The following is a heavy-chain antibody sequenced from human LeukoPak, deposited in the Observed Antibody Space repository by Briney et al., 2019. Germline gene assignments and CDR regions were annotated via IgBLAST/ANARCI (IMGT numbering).Heavy chain of an antibody. CDR1: GFTFSSYR. CDR2: IKEDGNEK. CDR3: TRVGYSYGYPYFDY. D-gene: IGHD5-18*01. V-gene: IGHV3-7*04. Sequence: GGSLRLSCAAFGFTFSSYRMSWVRQAPGKGLEWVANIKEDGNEKYYVDSVKGRSTISRDNAKKSLFLQMNSLRAEDTAVYYCTRVGYSYGYPYFDYWGQGTLVTVSS. J-gene: IGHJ4*02.